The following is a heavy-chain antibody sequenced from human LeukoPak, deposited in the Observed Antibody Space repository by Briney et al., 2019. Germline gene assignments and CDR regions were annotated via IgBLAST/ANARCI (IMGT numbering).Heavy chain of an antibody. CDR1: GFMFSRYA. V-gene: IGHV3-30*04. CDR2: ISYEGNNK. J-gene: IGHJ6*02. CDR3: ARGADEEDGGYNYGRGYYYFYGMDV. Sequence: GGSLRLSCAASGFMFSRYAMHWVRQAPGKGLEWMGVISYEGNNKYYAASVKGRVTISRDNSKNTLYMQLNSLRTDDTAVYYCARGADEEDGGYNYGRGYYYFYGMDVWGHGTTVTVPS. D-gene: IGHD5-18*01.